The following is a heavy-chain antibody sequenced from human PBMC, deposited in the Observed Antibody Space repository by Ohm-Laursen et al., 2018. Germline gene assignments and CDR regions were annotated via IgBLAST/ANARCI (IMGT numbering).Heavy chain of an antibody. CDR1: GDSMSSSHW. CDR3: ARMDNSWNLDY. Sequence: PSQTLSLTCTVSGDSMSSSHWWGWIRQPPGKGLEWIGYISYSGSTYYNPSLKSRVTMSVDTSKNQFSLRLSSVTAVDTAVYYCARMDNSWNLDYWGQGTLVIVSS. V-gene: IGHV4-28*02. D-gene: IGHD2/OR15-2a*01. J-gene: IGHJ4*02. CDR2: ISYSGST.